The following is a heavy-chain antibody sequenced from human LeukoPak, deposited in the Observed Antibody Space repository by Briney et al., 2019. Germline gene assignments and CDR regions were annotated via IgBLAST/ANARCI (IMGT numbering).Heavy chain of an antibody. J-gene: IGHJ4*02. V-gene: IGHV3-13*04. CDR3: ARAPTALPGAADF. CDR1: GFTFSTYD. CDR2: IGITGDT. D-gene: IGHD2-8*02. Sequence: PGGSLRLSCAASGFTFSTYDMHWVRQTTGKGLEWVSAIGITGDTHYPGSVKDRFTISRDNAKSSLYLQMNSLSAGDTAVYYCARAPTALPGAADFWGQGTLVTVSS.